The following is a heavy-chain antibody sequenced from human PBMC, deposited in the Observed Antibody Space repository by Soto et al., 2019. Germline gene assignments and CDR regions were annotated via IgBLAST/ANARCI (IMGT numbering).Heavy chain of an antibody. Sequence: SLTCTVSGGSISSGGYYWSWIRQHPGKGLEWIGYIYYSGSTYYNPSLKSRVTISVDTSKNQFSLKLSSVTAADTAVHYCASKGTDFWSGPDAFDIWGQGTMVTVSS. D-gene: IGHD3-3*01. CDR1: GGSISSGGYY. V-gene: IGHV4-31*03. CDR3: ASKGTDFWSGPDAFDI. J-gene: IGHJ3*02. CDR2: IYYSGST.